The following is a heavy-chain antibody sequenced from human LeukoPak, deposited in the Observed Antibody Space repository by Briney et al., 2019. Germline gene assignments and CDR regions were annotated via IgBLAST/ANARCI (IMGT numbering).Heavy chain of an antibody. J-gene: IGHJ4*02. Sequence: GGSLRLSCAASGFTVSSNYMSWVRQAPGKGLEWVSVIYSGGSTYYADSVKGRFTISRHNSMNTLYLQMNSLRAEDTAVYYCARELIYGYSSGWTDYWGQGTLVTVSS. CDR2: IYSGGST. CDR1: GFTVSSNY. D-gene: IGHD6-19*01. CDR3: ARELIYGYSSGWTDY. V-gene: IGHV3-53*04.